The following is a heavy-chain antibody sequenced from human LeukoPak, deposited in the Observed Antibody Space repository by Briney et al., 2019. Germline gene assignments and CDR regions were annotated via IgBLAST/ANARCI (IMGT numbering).Heavy chain of an antibody. CDR1: GFTFDDYA. J-gene: IGHJ4*02. CDR3: AKDFTSEIDGGDGYNC. D-gene: IGHD5-24*01. V-gene: IGHV3-9*01. Sequence: PGGSLRLSCAASGFTFDDYAMHWVRQAPGKGLEWVSGISWNSGSIGYADSVKGRFTISRDNAKNSLYLQMNSLRAEDTALYYCAKDFTSEIDGGDGYNCWGQGTLVTVSS. CDR2: ISWNSGSI.